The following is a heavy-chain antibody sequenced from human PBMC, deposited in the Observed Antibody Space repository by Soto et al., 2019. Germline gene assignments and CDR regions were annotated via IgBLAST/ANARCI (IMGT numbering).Heavy chain of an antibody. V-gene: IGHV3-23*01. Sequence: GSLRLSCAASGFKFSNYAMSCFLQSPGKGLEWVSLISATGGGTYYADSVKGRFTISRDNSHNTLYLQVHSLTAEDTAVYYCAKDRRAGGNSAFYFDFWGQGAQVTVSS. D-gene: IGHD3-16*01. CDR1: GFKFSNYA. CDR2: ISATGGGT. J-gene: IGHJ4*02. CDR3: AKDRRAGGNSAFYFDF.